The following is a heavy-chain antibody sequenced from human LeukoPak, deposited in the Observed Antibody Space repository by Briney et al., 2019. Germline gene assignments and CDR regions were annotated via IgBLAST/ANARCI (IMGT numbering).Heavy chain of an antibody. Sequence: SETLSLTCAVYGGSFSGYYWSWIRQPPGKGLEWIGEINHSGSTNYNPSLKSRDTISVDTSKNQFSLKLSSVTAADTAVYYCARKTPGYSYGTGFDYWGQGTLVTVSS. J-gene: IGHJ4*02. CDR3: ARKTPGYSYGTGFDY. CDR2: INHSGST. CDR1: GGSFSGYY. V-gene: IGHV4-34*01. D-gene: IGHD5-18*01.